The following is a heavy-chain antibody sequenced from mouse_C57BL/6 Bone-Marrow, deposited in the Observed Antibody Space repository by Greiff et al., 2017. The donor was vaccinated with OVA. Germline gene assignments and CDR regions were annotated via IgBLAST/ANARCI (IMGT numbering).Heavy chain of an antibody. J-gene: IGHJ2*01. CDR3: AGVTTVVDY. D-gene: IGHD1-1*01. CDR2: IYPGDGDT. V-gene: IGHV1-82*01. Sequence: QVHVKQSGPELVKPGASVKISCKASGYAFSSSWMNWVKQRPGKGLEWIGRIYPGDGDTNYNGKFKGKATLTVAKSSSTAYMQLSSLTSEASAVYSCAGVTTVVDYWGQGTTLTVSS. CDR1: GYAFSSSW.